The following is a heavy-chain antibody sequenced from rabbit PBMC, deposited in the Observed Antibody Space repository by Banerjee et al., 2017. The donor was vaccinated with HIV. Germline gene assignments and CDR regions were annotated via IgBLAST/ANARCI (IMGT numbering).Heavy chain of an antibody. Sequence: QSLEESGGDLVKPGASLTLTCTASGFSFSSSYYMCWVRQAPGKGLEWIACIYGGSTDVSYYASWAKGRFTISKASSTTVTLHMTSLTVADTATYFCARTRVGDSGWVGDLWGQGTLVTVS. CDR2: IYGGSTDVS. J-gene: IGHJ3*01. D-gene: IGHD4-1*01. V-gene: IGHV1S40*01. CDR1: GFSFSSSYY. CDR3: ARTRVGDSGWVGDL.